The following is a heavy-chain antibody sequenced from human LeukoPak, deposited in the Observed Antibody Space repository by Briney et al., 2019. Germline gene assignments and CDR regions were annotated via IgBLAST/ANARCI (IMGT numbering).Heavy chain of an antibody. J-gene: IGHJ4*02. V-gene: IGHV4-59*08. CDR2: IYYSGST. Sequence: KPSETLSLTCTVSGGSISSYYWSWIRQPPGKGLEWIGHIYYSGSTDYNPSLKSRVPISVDTSKNQFSLKLSSVTAADTAVYYCARHVGNSGSGSYLTYFDYWGQGTLVTVSS. CDR1: GGSISSYY. D-gene: IGHD3-10*01. CDR3: ARHVGNSGSGSYLTYFDY.